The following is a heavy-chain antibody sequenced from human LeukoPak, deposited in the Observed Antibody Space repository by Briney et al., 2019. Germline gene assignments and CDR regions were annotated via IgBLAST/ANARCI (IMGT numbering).Heavy chain of an antibody. J-gene: IGHJ4*02. CDR1: GGSISGYY. CDR3: ARDEYSSGRNGGYFDY. Sequence: ASETLSLTCTVSGGSISGYYWNWIRQPPGKGLEWIGNIYYSGSTNYNPSLKSRVTISVATSKNQFSLKLSSVTAADTAVYYCARDEYSSGRNGGYFDYWGQGALVTVSS. V-gene: IGHV4-59*01. CDR2: IYYSGST. D-gene: IGHD2-15*01.